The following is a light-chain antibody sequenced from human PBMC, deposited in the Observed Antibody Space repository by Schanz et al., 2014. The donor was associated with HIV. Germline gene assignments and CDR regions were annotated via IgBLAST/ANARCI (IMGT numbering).Light chain of an antibody. Sequence: DIPVTQSPSSLSSSVGDRVTIPCRTSQTISTYTNWYPQKPGKPPKLLIYAASSLHSGVPSRFSGGGSGTDFTLSISSLQPEDFATYFCQQSYTFPITFGQGTRLEIK. CDR2: AAS. CDR3: QQSYTFPIT. CDR1: QTISTY. J-gene: IGKJ5*01. V-gene: IGKV1-39*01.